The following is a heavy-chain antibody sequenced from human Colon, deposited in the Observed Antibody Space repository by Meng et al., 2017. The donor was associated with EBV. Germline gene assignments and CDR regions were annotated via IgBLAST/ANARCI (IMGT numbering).Heavy chain of an antibody. J-gene: IGHJ4*02. CDR3: ARVGAYCGGDCYHPR. Sequence: VRLQESGPGLVNPSGTLSLTCAVSGGSLSSRNWWSWVRQPPGKGLEWIGEIYHSGSTNYNPSLKSRVTISVDESKNQFSLRLSSVTAADTAVYYCARVGAYCGGDCYHPRWGQGTLVTVSS. V-gene: IGHV4-4*02. CDR2: IYHSGST. CDR1: GGSLSSRNW. D-gene: IGHD2-21*02.